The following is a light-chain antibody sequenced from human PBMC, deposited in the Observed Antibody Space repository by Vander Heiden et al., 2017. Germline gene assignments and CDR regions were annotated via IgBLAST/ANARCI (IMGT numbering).Light chain of an antibody. Sequence: DIQMTQSPSTLSASVGDRVTITCRASQSISSWLAWYQQKPGKAPKLLMYKASSLESGVPSRFSGSGFGTEFTLTISSRQPDDFATYYCQQYNSYSRYTFGQGTKLEIK. CDR2: KAS. J-gene: IGKJ2*01. CDR1: QSISSW. V-gene: IGKV1-5*03. CDR3: QQYNSYSRYT.